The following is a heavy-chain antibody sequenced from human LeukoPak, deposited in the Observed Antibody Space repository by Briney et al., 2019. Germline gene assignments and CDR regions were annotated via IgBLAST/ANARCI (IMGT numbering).Heavy chain of an antibody. CDR1: GGSISSGSYY. J-gene: IGHJ6*03. Sequence: PSETLSLTCTVSGGSISSGSYYWSWIRQPAGKGLEWIGRIYTSGSTNYNPSLKSRVTISVDTSKNQFSLKLSSVTAADTAVYYCAISNGNYNMDVWGKGTTVTVSS. CDR2: IYTSGST. D-gene: IGHD1-1*01. CDR3: AISNGNYNMDV. V-gene: IGHV4-61*02.